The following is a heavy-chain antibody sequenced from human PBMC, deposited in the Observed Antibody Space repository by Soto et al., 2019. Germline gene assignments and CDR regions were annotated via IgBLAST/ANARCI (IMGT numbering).Heavy chain of an antibody. CDR3: ARPRLPSNNYYFDS. CDR1: GFAFSTYS. J-gene: IGHJ4*02. CDR2: ISDSSSYI. Sequence: GGSLRLSCAASGFAFSTYSMNWVRQAPGKGLEWVSSISDSSSYIYYADSVKGRFTISRDNTENSLYLQMNSLRAEDTAVYYCARPRLPSNNYYFDSWGQGTLVTVSS. V-gene: IGHV3-21*01. D-gene: IGHD1-20*01.